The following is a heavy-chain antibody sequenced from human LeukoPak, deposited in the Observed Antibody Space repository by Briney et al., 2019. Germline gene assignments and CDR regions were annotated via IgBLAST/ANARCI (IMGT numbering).Heavy chain of an antibody. CDR2: ISYDGSNK. J-gene: IGHJ4*02. Sequence: PGGSLRLSCAASGFTFSSYAMHWVRQAPGKGLEWVAVISYDGSNKYYADSVKGRFTISRDNSKNTLYLQMNSLRAEDTAVYYCARSPIVVVTAMLGFFDYWGQGTLVTVSS. CDR3: ARSPIVVVTAMLGFFDY. CDR1: GFTFSSYA. D-gene: IGHD2-21*02. V-gene: IGHV3-30-3*02.